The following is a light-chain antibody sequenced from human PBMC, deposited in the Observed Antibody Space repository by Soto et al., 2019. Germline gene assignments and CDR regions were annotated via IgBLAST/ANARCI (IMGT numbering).Light chain of an antibody. CDR2: GNN. CDR1: SSNIGADYD. V-gene: IGLV1-40*01. CDR3: QSYDSSLSGYV. Sequence: QSVLTQPPSLAGGPGQSVTISCAWSSSNIGADYDVHWYQQIPGTAPKLLIYGNNDRPSGVPDRFSGSKSGTSASLAITGLQAEDEADYYCQSYDSSLSGYVFGTGTKVTVL. J-gene: IGLJ1*01.